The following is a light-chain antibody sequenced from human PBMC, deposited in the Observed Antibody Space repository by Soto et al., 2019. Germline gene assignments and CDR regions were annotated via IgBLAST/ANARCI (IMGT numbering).Light chain of an antibody. V-gene: IGKV1-33*01. CDR2: DAS. CDR3: QQYDNLPLT. Sequence: DIQMTQSPSSLSASVGDRVTITCQASQDISNYLNWYQQKPGKAPKPLIYDASKLETGVPYRYSGSGSGPDFTCTNSSLQPEDIATYYCQQYDNLPLTFGGGTKVEIK. CDR1: QDISNY. J-gene: IGKJ4*01.